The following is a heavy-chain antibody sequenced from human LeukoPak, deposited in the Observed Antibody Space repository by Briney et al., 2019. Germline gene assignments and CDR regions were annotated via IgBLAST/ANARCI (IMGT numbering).Heavy chain of an antibody. CDR3: AKGGGDSSSSRRYFDY. CDR1: GFTFSSYA. Sequence: GGSLRLSCAASGFTFSSYAMSWVRQAPGKGLEWVSTISGSGGYTYYADSVKGRFTISRDNSKNTLYLQMNSLRAEDTAVYYCAKGGGDSSSSRRYFDYWGQGTLVTVSS. V-gene: IGHV3-23*01. CDR2: ISGSGGYT. J-gene: IGHJ4*02. D-gene: IGHD6-6*01.